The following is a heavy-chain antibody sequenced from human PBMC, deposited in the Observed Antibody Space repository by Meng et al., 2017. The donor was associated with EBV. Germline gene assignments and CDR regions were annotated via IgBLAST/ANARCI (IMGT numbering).Heavy chain of an antibody. D-gene: IGHD6-6*01. Sequence: QVQLQESGPGLVKPSETLSPTCTVSGASVSGGTFHWSWIRQPPGKELEWIGYIYDGGTTIYNPSLKSRVTIFLDTSRNQFSLGLRSVTTADTAVYYCAKSSSSTPGVVDSWGQGTRVTVSS. CDR2: IYDGGTT. J-gene: IGHJ4*02. CDR3: AKSSSSTPGVVDS. CDR1: GASVSGGTFH. V-gene: IGHV4-61*01.